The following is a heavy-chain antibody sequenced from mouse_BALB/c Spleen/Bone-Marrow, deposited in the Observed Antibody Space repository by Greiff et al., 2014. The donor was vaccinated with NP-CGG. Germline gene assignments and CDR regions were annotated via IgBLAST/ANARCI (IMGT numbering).Heavy chain of an antibody. CDR3: VTYYDYDLYAMDY. Sequence: EVQLQESGGGLVQPKGSLKISCAASGFTFNTYAMNWVRQAPGKGLEWVARIRSKSNNYATYYVDSVKDRFTVSRDDSQSMLCLQMNNLRTEDTAMYYCVTYYDYDLYAMDYWGQGTSVTVSS. CDR1: GFTFNTYA. J-gene: IGHJ4*01. CDR2: IRSKSNNYAT. V-gene: IGHV10-1*02. D-gene: IGHD2-4*01.